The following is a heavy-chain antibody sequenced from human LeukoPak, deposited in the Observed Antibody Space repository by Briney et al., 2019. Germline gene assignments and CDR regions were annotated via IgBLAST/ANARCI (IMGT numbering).Heavy chain of an antibody. V-gene: IGHV4-34*01. Sequence: PSETLSLSCAVYGGSFSGYYWSWIRQPPGKGLEWIGEINHSGSTNYNPSLKSRVTISVDTSKNQFSLKLSSVTAADTAVYYCARGLDRTVHPSRSNWFDPWGQGTLVTVSS. CDR2: INHSGST. J-gene: IGHJ5*02. CDR3: ARGLDRTVHPSRSNWFDP. CDR1: GGSFSGYY. D-gene: IGHD1-14*01.